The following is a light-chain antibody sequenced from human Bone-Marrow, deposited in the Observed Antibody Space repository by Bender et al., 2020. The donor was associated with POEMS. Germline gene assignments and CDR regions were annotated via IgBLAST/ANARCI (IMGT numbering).Light chain of an antibody. J-gene: IGLJ3*02. CDR3: SSYTRTSTWV. CDR2: RNN. Sequence: QSVLTQPPSASGTPGQRVTISCSGSSSNIGRDYVYWYQQLPGTAPKLLIYRNNQRPSGVSNRFSGSKSDNTASLTISGLQAEDEADYYCSSYTRTSTWVFGGGTKLTVL. CDR1: SSNIGRDY. V-gene: IGLV1-47*01.